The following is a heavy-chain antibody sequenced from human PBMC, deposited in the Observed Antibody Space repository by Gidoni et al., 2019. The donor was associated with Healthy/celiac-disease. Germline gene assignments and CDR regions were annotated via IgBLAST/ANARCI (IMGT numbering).Heavy chain of an antibody. CDR2: IYYSGST. CDR3: ARPYCSGGSCPFDY. D-gene: IGHD2-15*01. V-gene: IGHV4-39*01. J-gene: IGHJ4*02. Sequence: QLQLQESGPGLVKPSETLSLTCTVSGGSISSSSYYWGWIRQPPGKGLEWIGSIYYSGSTYYNPSLKSRVTISVDTSKNQFSLKLSSVTAADTAVYYCARPYCSGGSCPFDYWGQGTLVTVSS. CDR1: GGSISSSSYY.